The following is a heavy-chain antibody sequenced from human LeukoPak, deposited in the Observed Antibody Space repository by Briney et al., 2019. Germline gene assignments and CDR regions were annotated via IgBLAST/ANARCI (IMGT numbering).Heavy chain of an antibody. D-gene: IGHD3-10*01. CDR2: FDPEDGET. CDR3: AREGHYYGSGSYITPFDY. CDR1: GYTLTELS. Sequence: ASVKVSCKVSGYTLTELSMHWVRQAPGKGLEWMGGFDPEDGETIYAQKFQGRVTITADESTSTAYMELSSLRSEDTAVYYCAREGHYYGSGSYITPFDYWGQGTLVTVSS. V-gene: IGHV1-24*01. J-gene: IGHJ4*02.